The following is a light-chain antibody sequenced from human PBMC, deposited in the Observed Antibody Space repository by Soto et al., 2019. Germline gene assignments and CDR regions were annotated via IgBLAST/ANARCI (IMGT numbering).Light chain of an antibody. Sequence: QSVLTQPASVSGSLGQSITISCTGTSSDVGSYNLVSWYQQHPGKAPKLMIYEVYKRPSGVSNRFSGSKSGNTASLTISGLQAEDEADYYCCSYVDSSTLWVFGGGTKLTVL. J-gene: IGLJ3*02. V-gene: IGLV2-23*02. CDR1: SSDVGSYNL. CDR2: EVY. CDR3: CSYVDSSTLWV.